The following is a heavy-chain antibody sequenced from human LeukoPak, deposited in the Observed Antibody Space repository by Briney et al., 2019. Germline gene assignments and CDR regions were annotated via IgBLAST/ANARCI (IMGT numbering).Heavy chain of an antibody. J-gene: IGHJ4*02. CDR1: GFTFDDYD. V-gene: IGHV3-9*03. CDR3: AKEGLEYYDFWSGRGWGDYFDY. Sequence: GGSLRLSCAASGFTFDDYDMHWVRHAKGKGLEWVSGISWNSGSIVYADSVKGRFTISRDNAKNSLYLQMNSLRAEDMAFYYCAKEGLEYYDFWSGRGWGDYFDYWGQGTLVTVSS. CDR2: ISWNSGSI. D-gene: IGHD3-3*01.